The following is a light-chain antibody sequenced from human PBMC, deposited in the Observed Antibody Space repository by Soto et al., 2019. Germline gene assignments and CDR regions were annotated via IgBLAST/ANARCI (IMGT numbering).Light chain of an antibody. CDR2: DAS. CDR1: QSVNSN. CDR3: QLSNNWPKT. Sequence: EIVMTKSPATLYVSTGETATLSCRASQSVNSNLAWYQQIPGKAPRLLISDASTSAAGLPARFSGSGSGTEFTLTISSLQSEDFAVDFCQLSNNWPKTFGQGTKVEIK. V-gene: IGKV3-15*01. J-gene: IGKJ1*01.